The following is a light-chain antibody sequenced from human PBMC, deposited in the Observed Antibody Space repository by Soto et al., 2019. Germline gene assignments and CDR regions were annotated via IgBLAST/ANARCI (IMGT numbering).Light chain of an antibody. V-gene: IGKV3-11*01. CDR2: DAS. J-gene: IGKJ4*02. CDR1: QSVSSD. Sequence: EIVLTQSPATLSLSPGERATLSCRASQSVSSDFAWYQQKPGQAPRLLIYDASNRATGIPARFSGSGSGTDFTLTISSLEPEDCAVYYCQQRSNWPYLTFGGGTKVEIK. CDR3: QQRSNWPYLT.